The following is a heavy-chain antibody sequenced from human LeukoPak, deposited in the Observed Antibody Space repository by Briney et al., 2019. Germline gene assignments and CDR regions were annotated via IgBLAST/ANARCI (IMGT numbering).Heavy chain of an antibody. Sequence: GGSLRLSCAASGFTFRSYAMSWVRQAPGKGLEWVSGINGSGDSAYYADSVKGRFTISRDNSKNTLYLQMNSLRVDDTAVYYCAKLKGVDYDFWTGLIGYWGQGTLVTVSS. CDR2: INGSGDSA. CDR3: AKLKGVDYDFWTGLIGY. CDR1: GFTFRSYA. D-gene: IGHD3-3*01. V-gene: IGHV3-23*01. J-gene: IGHJ4*02.